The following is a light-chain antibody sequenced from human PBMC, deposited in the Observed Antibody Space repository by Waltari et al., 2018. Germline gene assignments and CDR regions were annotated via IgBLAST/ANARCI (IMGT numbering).Light chain of an antibody. Sequence: QSALTQPASVSGSPGQSITISCTGTSSDIGRYNYVSWFQQRPGKAPKLMIYDVTKRPSVLSNLFSCSKSGNTASLTISVLQTEDYADYYCSSFTSSSSWVFGGGTRLTVL. CDR2: DVT. J-gene: IGLJ3*02. CDR1: SSDIGRYNY. V-gene: IGLV2-14*03. CDR3: SSFTSSSSWV.